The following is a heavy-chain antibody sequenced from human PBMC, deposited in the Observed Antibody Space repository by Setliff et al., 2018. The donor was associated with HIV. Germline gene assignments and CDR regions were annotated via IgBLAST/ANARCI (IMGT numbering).Heavy chain of an antibody. Sequence: GASVKVSCKASGYILTSYLISWVRQAPGHGLEWMGWISASNGDTNYAQKFQGRVTMTTDTSTTTAYMELKSLRSDDTAVYYCARMGSGWFIGLDPWGQGSLVTVSS. CDR3: ARMGSGWFIGLDP. CDR2: ISASNGDT. CDR1: GYILTSYL. D-gene: IGHD6-19*01. J-gene: IGHJ5*02. V-gene: IGHV1-18*01.